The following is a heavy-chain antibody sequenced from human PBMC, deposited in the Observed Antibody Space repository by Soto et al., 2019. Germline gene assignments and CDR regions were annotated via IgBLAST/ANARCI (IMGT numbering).Heavy chain of an antibody. Sequence: VQLVESGGGVVQPGRSLRLSCAASGFTFSSYGMHWVRQAPGKGLEWVAVISYDGSNKYYADSVKGRFTISRDNSKNTLYLQMNSLRAEDTAVYYCAKGHYGDIRQIYYYYYGMDVWGQGTTVTVSS. J-gene: IGHJ6*02. V-gene: IGHV3-30*18. CDR2: ISYDGSNK. CDR3: AKGHYGDIRQIYYYYYGMDV. D-gene: IGHD4-17*01. CDR1: GFTFSSYG.